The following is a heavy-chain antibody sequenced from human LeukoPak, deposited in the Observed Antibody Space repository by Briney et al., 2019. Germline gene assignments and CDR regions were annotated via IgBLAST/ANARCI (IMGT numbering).Heavy chain of an antibody. D-gene: IGHD2-8*02. J-gene: IGHJ5*02. CDR3: ARGLLVPTIYNWFDP. Sequence: PSETLSLTCTVSGGSISSYYWSWIRQPPGKGLEWIGYIYYSGSTNYNPSLKSRVTISVDTSKNQFSLKLSSVTAADTAVYYCARGLLVPTIYNWFDPWGQGTLVTVSS. V-gene: IGHV4-59*12. CDR2: IYYSGST. CDR1: GGSISSYY.